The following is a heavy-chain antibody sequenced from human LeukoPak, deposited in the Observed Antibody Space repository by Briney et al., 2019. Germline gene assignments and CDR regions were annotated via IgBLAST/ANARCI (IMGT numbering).Heavy chain of an antibody. CDR2: ISGSGGST. CDR1: GFTFSSYA. D-gene: IGHD6-19*01. CDR3: AKDRGIAVAGPDY. Sequence: GGSLRLSCAASGFTFSSYAMSWVRQAPGKGLEWVSAISGSGGSTYYADSVKGRFTISRDNSKNTLYLQMNSLRAEDTAVYCCAKDRGIAVAGPDYWGQGTLVTVSS. J-gene: IGHJ4*02. V-gene: IGHV3-23*01.